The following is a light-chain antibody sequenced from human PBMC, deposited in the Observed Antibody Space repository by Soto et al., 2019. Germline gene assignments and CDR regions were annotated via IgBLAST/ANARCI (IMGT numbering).Light chain of an antibody. CDR1: SSDVGGYKY. J-gene: IGLJ1*01. Sequence: QSALTQPASVSGSPGQSITISCTGTSSDVGGYKYVSWYQQHPGKAPKLIIYEVSHRPSGVSNRFSGSKSANTASLTISGLQAEDEADYYCSSYTRNNKGVLGTGTKLTVL. CDR3: SSYTRNNKGV. V-gene: IGLV2-14*01. CDR2: EVS.